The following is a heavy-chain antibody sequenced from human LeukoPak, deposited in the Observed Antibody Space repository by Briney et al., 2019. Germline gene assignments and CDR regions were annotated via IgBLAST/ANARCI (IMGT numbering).Heavy chain of an antibody. J-gene: IGHJ4*02. CDR3: ATFQPLGYSYGRFDY. D-gene: IGHD5-18*01. CDR1: GYTLTELS. Sequence: ASVKVSCKVSGYTLTELSMHWVRQAPGKGLEWMGGFDPEDGETIYAQKFQGRVTMTEDTSTDTAYMELSSLRSEDTAVYYCATFQPLGYSYGRFDYWGQGTLVTVSS. CDR2: FDPEDGET. V-gene: IGHV1-24*01.